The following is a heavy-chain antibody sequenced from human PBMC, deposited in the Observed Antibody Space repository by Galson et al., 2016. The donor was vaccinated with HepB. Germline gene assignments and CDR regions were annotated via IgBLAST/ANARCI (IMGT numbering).Heavy chain of an antibody. J-gene: IGHJ4*02. D-gene: IGHD4-17*01. CDR3: AHLSPYGPRDFDY. CDR1: GFSLTAHGEG. V-gene: IGHV2-5*01. Sequence: PALVKPTQTLTLTCTFSGFSLTAHGEGVGWIRQPPGKPLEWLALIHGNDDRSYSPSLRSRLTITKDTSENQVVLTVTNIAPVDTATYYCAHLSPYGPRDFDYWGQGTLVTVPS. CDR2: IHGNDDR.